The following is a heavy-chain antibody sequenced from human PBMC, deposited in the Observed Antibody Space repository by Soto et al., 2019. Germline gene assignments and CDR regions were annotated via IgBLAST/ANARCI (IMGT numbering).Heavy chain of an antibody. CDR1: GGTFSSYA. CDR3: ARTRAAAGKRDYYYGMDV. CDR2: IIPIFGTA. V-gene: IGHV1-69*01. J-gene: IGHJ6*02. Sequence: QVQLVQSGAEVKKPGSSVKVSCKASGGTFSSYAISWVRQAPGQGLEWMGGIIPIFGTANYAQKFQGRVTITADESTSTAYMELSSLRSEDTAVYYCARTRAAAGKRDYYYGMDVWGQGTTVTVSS. D-gene: IGHD6-13*01.